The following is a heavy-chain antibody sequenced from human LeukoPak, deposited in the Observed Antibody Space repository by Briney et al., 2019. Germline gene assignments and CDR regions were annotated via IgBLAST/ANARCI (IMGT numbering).Heavy chain of an antibody. J-gene: IGHJ4*02. CDR2: IYYSGST. CDR1: GGSISSYY. D-gene: IGHD3-22*01. CDR3: ARGLQYYDSSGYYDVNPEKKYYFDY. Sequence: SETLSLTCTVSGGSISSYYWSWIRQPPGKGLEWIGYIYYSGSTNYNPSLKSRVTISVDTSKNQFSLKLSSVTAADTAVYYCARGLQYYDSSGYYDVNPEKKYYFDYWGQGTLVTVSS. V-gene: IGHV4-59*01.